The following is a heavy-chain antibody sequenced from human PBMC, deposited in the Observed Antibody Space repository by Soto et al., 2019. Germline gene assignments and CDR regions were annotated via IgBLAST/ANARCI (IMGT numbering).Heavy chain of an antibody. D-gene: IGHD2-2*01. CDR2: INPSGGST. Sequence: ASVKVCCKASGYTITSYYMHWVRHAPGQGLEWMGIINPSGGSTSYAQKFQGRVTMTRDTSTSTVYMELSSLRSEDTAVYYCARDAAGVVVPAAYYYYYGMDVWGQGTTVTVSS. CDR1: GYTITSYY. J-gene: IGHJ6*02. CDR3: ARDAAGVVVPAAYYYYYGMDV. V-gene: IGHV1-46*01.